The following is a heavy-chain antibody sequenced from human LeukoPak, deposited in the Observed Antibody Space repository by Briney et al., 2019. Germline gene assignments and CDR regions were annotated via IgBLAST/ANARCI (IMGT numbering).Heavy chain of an antibody. Sequence: SETLSLTCTVSGGSIRSWNDYWGWIRQPPGKGLEYIGSIYYTGTTYYKSSLKSRVTISVDTSRNQFSLKLNSVTAADTAVYYCARDHGYANWFDPWGQGTLVTVSS. D-gene: IGHD5-18*01. CDR2: IYYTGTT. V-gene: IGHV4-39*07. CDR3: ARDHGYANWFDP. J-gene: IGHJ5*02. CDR1: GGSIRSWNDY.